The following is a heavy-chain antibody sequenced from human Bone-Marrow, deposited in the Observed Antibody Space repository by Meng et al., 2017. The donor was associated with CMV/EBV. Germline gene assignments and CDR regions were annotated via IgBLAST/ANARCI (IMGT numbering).Heavy chain of an antibody. J-gene: IGHJ3*02. CDR2: IKQDGSEK. Sequence: GESLKISCEASGFTFSSYWMSWVRQAPGKGLEWVANIKQDGSEKYYVDSVKGRFTISRDNAKNSLYLQMNSLRAEDTAVYYCARAGGYQRAQGYAFDIWGQGPMVTVSS. D-gene: IGHD2-2*01. V-gene: IGHV3-7*01. CDR1: GFTFSSYW. CDR3: ARAGGYQRAQGYAFDI.